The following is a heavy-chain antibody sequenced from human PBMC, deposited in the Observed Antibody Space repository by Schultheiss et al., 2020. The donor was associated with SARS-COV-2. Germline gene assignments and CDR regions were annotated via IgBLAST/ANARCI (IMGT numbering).Heavy chain of an antibody. CDR1: GGPISSYY. Sequence: SQTLSLTCTVSGGPISSYYWSWIRQPPRKGLEWIGYIYYSGSTNYNPSLKSRVTISVDTSKNQFSLKLSSVTAADTAVYYCARDLWLLDYYYGMDVWGQGTTGTVSS. CDR2: IYYSGST. CDR3: ARDLWLLDYYYGMDV. V-gene: IGHV4-59*12. J-gene: IGHJ6*02. D-gene: IGHD3-22*01.